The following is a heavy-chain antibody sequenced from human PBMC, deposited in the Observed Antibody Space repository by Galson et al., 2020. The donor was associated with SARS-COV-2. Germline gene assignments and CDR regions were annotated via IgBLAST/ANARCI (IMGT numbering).Heavy chain of an antibody. J-gene: IGHJ4*02. V-gene: IGHV3-30*04. CDR1: GFTFSTYA. CDR2: ISYDGSTQ. Sequence: GGSLRLSCAASGFTFSTYAIHWVRQAPGKGLEWVAVISYDGSTQYYSDSVKGRFTISRDNSKNTLYLQMNSLRPEDTAVYYCARDYDVMTGYFRGLFDFWGQGTLVTVSS. CDR3: ARDYDVMTGYFRGLFDF. D-gene: IGHD3-9*01.